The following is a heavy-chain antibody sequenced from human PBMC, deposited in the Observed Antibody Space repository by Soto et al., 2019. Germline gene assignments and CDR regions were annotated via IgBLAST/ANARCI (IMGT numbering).Heavy chain of an antibody. Sequence: SVKVSCKASGYTXTSYXINXXRQXTGQGXEWMGWMNPNSGNTGYAQKFQGRVTMTRNTSISTAYMELSSLRSEDTAVYYCARGYEYDFWSGYYRNWFDPWGQGTLVTVSS. V-gene: IGHV1-8*01. CDR2: MNPNSGNT. CDR3: ARGYEYDFWSGYYRNWFDP. J-gene: IGHJ5*02. D-gene: IGHD3-3*01. CDR1: GYTXTSYX.